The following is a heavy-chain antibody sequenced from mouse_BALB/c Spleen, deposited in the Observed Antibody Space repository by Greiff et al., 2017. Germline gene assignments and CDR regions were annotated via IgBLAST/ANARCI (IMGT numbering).Heavy chain of an antibody. CDR2: IYPGDGDT. CDR3: AVLRRPYFDY. Sequence: QVQLQQSGPELVKPGASVKISCKASGYAFSSSWMNWVKQRPGQGLEWIGRIYPGDGDTNYNGKFKGKATLTADKSSSTAYMQLSSLTSVDSAVYFCAVLRRPYFDYWGQGTTLTVSS. CDR1: GYAFSSSW. J-gene: IGHJ2*01. V-gene: IGHV1-82*01. D-gene: IGHD2-4*01.